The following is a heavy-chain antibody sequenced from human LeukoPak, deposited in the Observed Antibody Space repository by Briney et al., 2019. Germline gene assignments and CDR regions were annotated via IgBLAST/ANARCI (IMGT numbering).Heavy chain of an antibody. CDR1: GFTFSNHG. D-gene: IGHD1-26*01. CDR3: AGDSGSYYYFNY. V-gene: IGHV3-30*03. Sequence: PGGSRRLSCSASGFTFSNHGMHWVRQAPGKGLEWVAVISYDGSNKYYADSVKGRFTISRDNSKNTLYLQMNSLRAEDTAVYYCAGDSGSYYYFNYWGQGTLVTVSS. CDR2: ISYDGSNK. J-gene: IGHJ4*02.